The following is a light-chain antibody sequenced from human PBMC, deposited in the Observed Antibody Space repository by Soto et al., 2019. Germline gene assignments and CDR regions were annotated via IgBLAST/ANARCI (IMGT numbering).Light chain of an antibody. V-gene: IGKV1-39*01. Sequence: DIQMTQSPSSLSASVGDTVTVTCRASQSVVTYLNWYQQKPGKAPELLSYGASSLHSGVPSRFSGSRSRSHFTPTIKGLQPEDFATYYCQQSYRSPYTFGQWNKVHIK. CDR1: QSVVTY. J-gene: IGKJ2*01. CDR2: GAS. CDR3: QQSYRSPYT.